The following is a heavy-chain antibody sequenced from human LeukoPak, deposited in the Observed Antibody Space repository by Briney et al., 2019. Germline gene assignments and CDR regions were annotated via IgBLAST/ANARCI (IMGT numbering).Heavy chain of an antibody. CDR3: AKDQGGHIVATALDY. D-gene: IGHD5-12*01. Sequence: PGGSLRLSCAASGFTFSSYGMHWVRQAPGKGLEWVAVISYDGSNKYYADSVKGRFTISRDNSKNTLYLQMNSLRAEDTAVYYCAKDQGGHIVATALDYWGQGTLVTVSS. J-gene: IGHJ4*02. V-gene: IGHV3-30*18. CDR1: GFTFSSYG. CDR2: ISYDGSNK.